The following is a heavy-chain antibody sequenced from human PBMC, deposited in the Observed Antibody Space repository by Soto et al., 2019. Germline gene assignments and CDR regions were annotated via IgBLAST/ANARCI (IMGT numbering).Heavy chain of an antibody. CDR1: GGSISSGDYY. J-gene: IGHJ5*02. D-gene: IGHD3-9*01. CDR3: ARERQYYDCELDP. V-gene: IGHV4-30-4*01. CDR2: IYYSGST. Sequence: SETLSLTCTVSGGSISSGDYYWSWIRQPPGKGLEWIGYIYYSGSTYYNPSLKSRVTISLDTSKNQFSLKLTSVTAADTAIYYCARERQYYDCELDPWGQGTLVTVS.